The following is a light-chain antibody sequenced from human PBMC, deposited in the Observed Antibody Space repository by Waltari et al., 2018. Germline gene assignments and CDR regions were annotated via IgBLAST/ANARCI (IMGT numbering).Light chain of an antibody. CDR1: QRISKY. J-gene: IGKJ1*01. CDR2: AGS. V-gene: IGKV3-20*01. CDR3: QNHERLPAT. Sequence: VLTPSPGALSFSPGGRATLSSRASQRISKYLVWYQQRPGHAPRLLIYAGSTRAAGIPDRFSGSGYGTDFTLTIGRLEPEDFAMYYCQNHERLPATFGQGTKVEFK.